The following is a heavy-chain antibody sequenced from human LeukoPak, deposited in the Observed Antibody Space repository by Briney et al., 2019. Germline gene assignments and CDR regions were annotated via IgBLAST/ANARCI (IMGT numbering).Heavy chain of an antibody. J-gene: IGHJ4*02. CDR3: AKSGSTGYSLDY. V-gene: IGHV1-2*02. CDR1: GYSFTGYF. D-gene: IGHD3-22*01. Sequence: ASVKVSCKASGYSFTGYFIHWVRQAPGQGLEWMGCIDPNSGDTKYAQKFQGRVSMPRDTSTRTAYMELSRLRSDDTAVYFCAKSGSTGYSLDYWGQGTLVAVSS. CDR2: IDPNSGDT.